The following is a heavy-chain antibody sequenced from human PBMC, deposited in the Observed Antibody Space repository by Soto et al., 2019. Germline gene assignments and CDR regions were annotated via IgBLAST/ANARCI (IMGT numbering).Heavy chain of an antibody. CDR1: GGSFSGYY. CDR3: ARAGVVVVAATPPNWFDP. J-gene: IGHJ5*02. CDR2: INHSGST. D-gene: IGHD2-15*01. V-gene: IGHV4-34*01. Sequence: QVQLQQWGAGLLKPSETLSLTCAVYGGSFSGYYWSWIRQPPGKGLEWIGEINHSGSTNYNPSLKSRVTISVDTSKNQLSLPLSSVTAADTAVSYCARAGVVVVAATPPNWFDPWGQGTLVTVSS.